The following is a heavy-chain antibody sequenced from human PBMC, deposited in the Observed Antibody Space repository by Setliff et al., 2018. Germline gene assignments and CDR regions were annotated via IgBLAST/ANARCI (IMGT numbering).Heavy chain of an antibody. Sequence: ASETLSLTCTVSGTSLNTIANGNQFWGWIRQPAGMGLEWIGQIFMSGRTDYDPAFESRVTITLDMSKNQFFLDLTSVTAADTGVYYCVRAPVYCSGDCYPRYFDAWGQGTLVAVSS. V-gene: IGHV4-61*09. D-gene: IGHD2-21*01. J-gene: IGHJ5*02. CDR2: IFMSGRT. CDR3: VRAPVYCSGDCYPRYFDA. CDR1: GTSLNTIANGNQF.